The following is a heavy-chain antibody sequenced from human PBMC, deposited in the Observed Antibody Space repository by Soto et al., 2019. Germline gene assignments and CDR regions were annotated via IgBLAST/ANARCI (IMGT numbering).Heavy chain of an antibody. CDR2: VSSTGSS. Sequence: PSETLSLTCTVSGVSISNYYWSWIRHSAEKRLEWIGRVSSTGSSYYNPSLKSRVTISVDTSKNQVSLNLTSVTAADTAVYYCARGVPAAGNDWFDPLGQGTLFTVSS. CDR1: GVSISNYY. J-gene: IGHJ5*02. D-gene: IGHD6-13*01. CDR3: ARGVPAAGNDWFDP. V-gene: IGHV4-4*07.